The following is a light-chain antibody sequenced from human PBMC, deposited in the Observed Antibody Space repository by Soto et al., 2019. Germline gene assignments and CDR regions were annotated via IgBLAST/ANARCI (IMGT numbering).Light chain of an antibody. J-gene: IGKJ5*01. CDR2: GAS. Sequence: EIVMTQSPATLSVSPGERATLSCRASQSVSSNLAWYQQKPGQSPRLLIYGASTRATGIPARFSGSGSGTEFTLTITSLQPEDFATYYCQQTNTFHTFGQGTRLEIE. CDR1: QSVSSN. V-gene: IGKV3-15*01. CDR3: QQTNTFHT.